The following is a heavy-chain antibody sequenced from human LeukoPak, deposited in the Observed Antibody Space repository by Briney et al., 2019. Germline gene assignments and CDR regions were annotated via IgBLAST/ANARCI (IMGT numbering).Heavy chain of an antibody. D-gene: IGHD2-15*01. Sequence: SETLSLTCTVSGGSISSSSYYWSWIRQPPGKGLEWIGYIYYSGSTNYNPSLKSRVTISVDTSKNQFSLKLSSVTAADTAVYYCATAQDIVVVAATQTGWFDPWGQGTLVTVSS. V-gene: IGHV4-61*01. CDR1: GGSISSSSYY. CDR3: ATAQDIVVVAATQTGWFDP. J-gene: IGHJ5*02. CDR2: IYYSGST.